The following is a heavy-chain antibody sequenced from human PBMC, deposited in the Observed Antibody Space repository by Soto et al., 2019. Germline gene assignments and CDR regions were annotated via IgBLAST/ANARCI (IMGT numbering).Heavy chain of an antibody. Sequence: QVQLVESGGGVVQPGRSLRLSCAASGFTFSSYGMHWVRQAPGKGLEWVAVISYDGSNKYYADSVKGRFTISRDNSKNTLYLQMNSLRAEDTAVYYCAKVLAWLVGGRDYYYGMDVWGQGTTVTVSS. CDR2: ISYDGSNK. CDR3: AKVLAWLVGGRDYYYGMDV. D-gene: IGHD6-19*01. J-gene: IGHJ6*02. V-gene: IGHV3-30*18. CDR1: GFTFSSYG.